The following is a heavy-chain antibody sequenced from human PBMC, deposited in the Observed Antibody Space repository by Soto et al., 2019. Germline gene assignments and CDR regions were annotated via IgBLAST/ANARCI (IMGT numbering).Heavy chain of an antibody. CDR2: ISGTAYSK. J-gene: IGHJ3*01. V-gene: IGHV3-23*01. CDR1: GFGFDKYS. D-gene: IGHD5-18*01. CDR3: AKSWGDTWQQSAFDF. Sequence: EVRLLESGGGLVQPGGSLRLSCAASGFGFDKYSMSWVRQAPGKGLEWVSGISGTAYSKHYADSVKGQFTISRDNFEKTLYLQMNSLRVEDTAVYYGAKSWGDTWQQSAFDFWGQGTMVTVSS.